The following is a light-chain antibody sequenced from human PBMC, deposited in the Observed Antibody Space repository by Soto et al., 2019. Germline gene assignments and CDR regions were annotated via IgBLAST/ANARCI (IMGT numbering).Light chain of an antibody. CDR3: QQYNSYPST. V-gene: IGKV1-5*03. CDR1: QSIGSW. Sequence: DIQMTQSPSTLSASEGDRVTITCRASQSIGSWLAWYQQRPGKAPKLLIYKAFSLQSGVPARFSGSGSGTEFTLTISSLQPDDFATDYCQQYNSYPSTFGQGTKLEIK. J-gene: IGKJ2*01. CDR2: KAF.